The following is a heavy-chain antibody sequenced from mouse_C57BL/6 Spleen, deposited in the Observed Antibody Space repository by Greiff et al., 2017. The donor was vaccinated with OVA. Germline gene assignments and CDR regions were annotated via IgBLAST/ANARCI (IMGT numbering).Heavy chain of an antibody. CDR2: IYPRSGNT. CDR3: ARYTVVADYYAMDY. Sequence: VKLQESGAELARPGASVKLSCKASGYTFTSYGISWVKQRTGQGLEWIGEIYPRSGNTYYNEKFKGKATLTADKSSSTAYMELRSLTSEDSAVYFCARYTVVADYYAMDYWGQGTSVTVSS. V-gene: IGHV1-81*01. CDR1: GYTFTSYG. J-gene: IGHJ4*01. D-gene: IGHD1-1*01.